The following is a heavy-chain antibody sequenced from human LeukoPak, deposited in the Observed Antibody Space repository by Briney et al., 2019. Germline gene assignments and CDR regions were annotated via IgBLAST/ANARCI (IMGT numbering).Heavy chain of an antibody. J-gene: IGHJ4*02. CDR3: ARDLGYCTNGVCHTRVDY. CDR2: IYSGGST. CDR1: GFTVSSNY. D-gene: IGHD2-8*01. V-gene: IGHV3-53*01. Sequence: PGGSLRLSCAASGFTVSSNYMSWVRQAPGKGLEWVSVIYSGGSTYYADSVKGRFSISRDNTKGSLFLQLNSLRAEDTAVYYCARDLGYCTNGVCHTRVDYWGQGTLVAVSS.